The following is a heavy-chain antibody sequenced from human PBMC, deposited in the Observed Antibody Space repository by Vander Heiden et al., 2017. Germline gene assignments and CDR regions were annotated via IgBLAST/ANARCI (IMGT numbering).Heavy chain of an antibody. CDR1: GFTLDDSG. D-gene: IGHD2-15*01. J-gene: IGHJ3*02. CDR3: ARVGYCSGGSCSDAFDI. Sequence: EVQLVESGGGVVRPGGSLRLSCAASGFTLDDSGMSWVRQAPGKGLEWVSGINWNGGSTGYADSVKGRFTISRDNAKNSLYLQMNSLRAEDTALYYCARVGYCSGGSCSDAFDIWGQGTMVTVSS. V-gene: IGHV3-20*04. CDR2: INWNGGST.